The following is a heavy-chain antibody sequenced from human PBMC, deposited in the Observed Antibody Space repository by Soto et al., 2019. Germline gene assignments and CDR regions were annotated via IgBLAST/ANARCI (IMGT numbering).Heavy chain of an antibody. CDR1: GFTFSSYA. CDR2: ISGSGGST. CDR3: AKGGEYDILTGYYNPGDY. V-gene: IGHV3-23*01. Sequence: SLRLSCAASGFTFSSYAMSWVRQAPGKGLEWVSAISGSGGSTYYADSVKGRFTISRDNSKNTLYLQMNSLRAEDTAVYYCAKGGEYDILTGYYNPGDYWGQGTLVTVSS. J-gene: IGHJ4*02. D-gene: IGHD3-9*01.